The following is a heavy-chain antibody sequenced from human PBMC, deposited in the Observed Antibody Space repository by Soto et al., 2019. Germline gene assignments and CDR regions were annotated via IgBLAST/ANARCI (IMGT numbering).Heavy chain of an antibody. J-gene: IGHJ4*02. D-gene: IGHD3-22*01. CDR1: GGSISPYY. CDR2: IYYTGTT. CDR3: ARPRSSGYAGEFDY. V-gene: IGHV4-59*13. Sequence: SETLSLTCTVSGGSISPYYWSWIRQPPGKGLEWIGFIYYTGTTNYNPSLKSRVTISVDTSQNQFSLILTSVTAADTAVYYCARPRSSGYAGEFDYWGQGTLVTVSS.